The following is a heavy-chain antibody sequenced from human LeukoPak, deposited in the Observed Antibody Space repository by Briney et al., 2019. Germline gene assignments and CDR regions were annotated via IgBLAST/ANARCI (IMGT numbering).Heavy chain of an antibody. D-gene: IGHD6-19*01. CDR1: GFTFSSYA. CDR3: ARGRSSDWSIDTFDT. V-gene: IGHV3-23*01. CDR2: ISGSGGST. Sequence: GGSLRLSCAASGFTFSSYAMSWVRQAPGKGLEWVSAISGSGGSTYYADSVKGRLTISGDTPKNTLYLQMSSLRVEGTALYYCARGRSSDWSIDTFDTWGQGTMVTVSS. J-gene: IGHJ3*02.